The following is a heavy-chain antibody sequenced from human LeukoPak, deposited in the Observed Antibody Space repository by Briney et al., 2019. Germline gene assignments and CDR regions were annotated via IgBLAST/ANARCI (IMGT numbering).Heavy chain of an antibody. CDR1: GYSFSTYW. V-gene: IGHV5-51*01. Sequence: GQSLKISCKGSGYSFSTYWIGWVRQMPGKGLEWMGIIYPGDSDTRYGPSFQGQVTISADKSISAAYLQWSSLKASDTAMYYCARLNDYDSSGYYYVADYWGQGTLVTVSS. J-gene: IGHJ4*02. D-gene: IGHD3-22*01. CDR2: IYPGDSDT. CDR3: ARLNDYDSSGYYYVADY.